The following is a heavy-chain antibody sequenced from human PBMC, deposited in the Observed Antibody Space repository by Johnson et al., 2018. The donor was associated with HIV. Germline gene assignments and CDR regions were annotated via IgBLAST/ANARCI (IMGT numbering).Heavy chain of an antibody. CDR2: TAHDESIT. J-gene: IGHJ3*02. Sequence: QVQLVESGGGLVKPGGSLRLSCAASGFTFTNAWMTWVRQAPGKGLEWVAFTAHDESITHYADSVKGRFTMSRDNSKSTLYLQMNSLRAEDTAVYYCARDYSNPPHAFDIWGQGTMVTVSS. D-gene: IGHD4-11*01. CDR3: ARDYSNPPHAFDI. V-gene: IGHV3-30*03. CDR1: GFTFTNAW.